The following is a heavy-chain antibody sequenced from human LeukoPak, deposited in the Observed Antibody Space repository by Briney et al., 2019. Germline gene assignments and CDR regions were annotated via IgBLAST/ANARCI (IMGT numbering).Heavy chain of an antibody. J-gene: IGHJ5*02. CDR1: GFTITGYA. Sequence: QPGGSLRLSCVASGFTITGYAMYWVRQSPGKGLDFVASISHDETERYREPVKGRFTISRDTSKNTVYLQMNTLRAEDSALYYCTRTGLGYTLGNGLDAWGQGTQVTVSS. CDR3: TRTGLGYTLGNGLDA. V-gene: IGHV3-30*03. CDR2: ISHDETE. D-gene: IGHD5-18*01.